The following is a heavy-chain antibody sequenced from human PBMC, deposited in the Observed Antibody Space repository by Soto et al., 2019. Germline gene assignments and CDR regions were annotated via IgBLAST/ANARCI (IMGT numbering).Heavy chain of an antibody. J-gene: IGHJ5*02. D-gene: IGHD5-18*01. CDR3: AGLGSTAVDL. CDR2: IVVGSGST. V-gene: IGHV1-58*01. CDR1: GFTFTSSA. Sequence: QMQLVQSGPDVKKPGTSVKVSCRASGFTFTSSAVQWVRQARGQRLEWIGWIVVGSGSTNFAQKFHERVTLTRDMSTNTVYMELSSLSSEDTAVYYCAGLGSTAVDLWGQGTLVTVSS.